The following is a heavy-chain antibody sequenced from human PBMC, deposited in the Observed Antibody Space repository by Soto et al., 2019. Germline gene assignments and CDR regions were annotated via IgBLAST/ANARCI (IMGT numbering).Heavy chain of an antibody. J-gene: IGHJ4*02. CDR2: IWADGSGK. CDR3: ARDSCAGDCGGPEF. D-gene: IGHD2-21*02. CDR1: GFTFTSYD. V-gene: IGHV3-33*01. Sequence: QVQLVESGGGVVQPGRSLRLSCSASGFTFTSYDMHWVRQAPGKGLEWVAVIWADGSGKYYADSVKGRFTLSRDNSKNTLFLQMNSLRAEDTAVYFCARDSCAGDCGGPEFWGQGTLVTVSS.